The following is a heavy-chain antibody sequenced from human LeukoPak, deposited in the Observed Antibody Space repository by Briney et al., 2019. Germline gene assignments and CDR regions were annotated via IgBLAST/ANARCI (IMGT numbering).Heavy chain of an antibody. CDR3: AQRTDGVSYSEG. CDR1: GYTFTVYF. J-gene: IGHJ4*02. D-gene: IGHD1-26*01. Sequence: AXVXVSCKTSGYTFTVYFMHWVRQAPGQGLEWMGWINPNSGGTNYAQKFQGRVTMTRDTSISTAYMELTRLTSGDTAVYYCAQRTDGVSYSEGWGQGTXVXVSS. V-gene: IGHV1-2*02. CDR2: INPNSGGT.